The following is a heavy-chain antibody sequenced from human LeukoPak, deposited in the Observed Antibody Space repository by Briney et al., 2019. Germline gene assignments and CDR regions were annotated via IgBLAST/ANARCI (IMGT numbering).Heavy chain of an antibody. CDR3: ARGYTKDMTSVTHFDY. CDR1: GYTFTTYA. CDR2: INTNTGNP. J-gene: IGHJ4*02. Sequence: ASVKVSCKASGYTFTTYAMNWVRQAPGQGLEWMGWINTNTGNPTYAQGFTGRFVFSLDTSVSTAYLETSSLKAEDTAVYYCARGYTKDMTSVTHFDYWGQGTLVTVSS. V-gene: IGHV7-4-1*02. D-gene: IGHD4-17*01.